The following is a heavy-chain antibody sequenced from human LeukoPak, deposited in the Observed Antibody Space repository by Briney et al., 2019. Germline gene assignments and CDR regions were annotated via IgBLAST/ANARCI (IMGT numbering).Heavy chain of an antibody. CDR2: ITNKVNSYTT. J-gene: IGHJ4*02. Sequence: GGSLRLSCAASGFTFSSYGMHWVRQAPGKGLEWVGRITNKVNSYTTDYAASVRGRFTISRDDSKNSLYLQMNGLQTEDTAVYYCARDTTWGIDYWGQGTLVTVSS. CDR3: ARDTTWGIDY. D-gene: IGHD7-27*01. CDR1: GFTFSSYG. V-gene: IGHV3-72*01.